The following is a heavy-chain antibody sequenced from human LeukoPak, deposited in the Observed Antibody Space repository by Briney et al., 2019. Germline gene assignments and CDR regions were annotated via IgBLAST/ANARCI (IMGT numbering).Heavy chain of an antibody. CDR2: ISSSSSYI. D-gene: IGHD6-6*01. CDR3: ARGPPMGSSSAYFDY. V-gene: IGHV3-21*01. Sequence: GGSLRLSCAASVFTFNSHSMNWVRQAPGKGLKWVSSISSSSSYIYYADSVKGRFTISRDNAKNSLYLQMNSLRAEDTAVYYCARGPPMGSSSAYFDYWGQGTLVTVSS. J-gene: IGHJ4*02. CDR1: VFTFNSHS.